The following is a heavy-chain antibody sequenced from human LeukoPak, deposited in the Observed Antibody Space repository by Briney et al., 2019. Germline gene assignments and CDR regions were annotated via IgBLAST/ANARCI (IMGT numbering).Heavy chain of an antibody. CDR1: GFTFSSYG. J-gene: IGHJ4*02. Sequence: PGRSLRLSCAASGFTFSSYGMHWVRQAPGKGLEWVSYISSSGSTIYYADSVKGRFTISRDNAKNSLYLQMNSLRAEDTAVYYCARGDYGGNLDYWGQGTLVTVSS. CDR3: ARGDYGGNLDY. V-gene: IGHV3-48*04. D-gene: IGHD4-23*01. CDR2: ISSSGSTI.